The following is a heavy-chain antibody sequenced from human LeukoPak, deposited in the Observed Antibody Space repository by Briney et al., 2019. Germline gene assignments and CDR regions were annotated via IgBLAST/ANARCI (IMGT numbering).Heavy chain of an antibody. D-gene: IGHD3-10*01. CDR2: ISSSSSYI. V-gene: IGHV3-21*01. J-gene: IGHJ4*02. Sequence: PGGSLRLSCAASGFTFSSYSMNWVRQAPGKGLEWVSSISSSSSYIYYADSVKGRFTISRDNAKNSLYLQMNSLRAEDTAVYYCARDFTLLWFGEPDYWGQGTLVTVSS. CDR1: GFTFSSYS. CDR3: ARDFTLLWFGEPDY.